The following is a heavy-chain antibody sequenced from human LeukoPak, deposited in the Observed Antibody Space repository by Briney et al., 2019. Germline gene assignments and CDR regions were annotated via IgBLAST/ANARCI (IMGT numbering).Heavy chain of an antibody. D-gene: IGHD2-2*01. CDR3: TREVLIVVEPASNTIDF. J-gene: IGHJ4*02. Sequence: GGSLRLSCAASGFIFSDYSMNWVRQAPGKGLEWVSAISKSGTYIKYADSVKGRFTVSRDNAKNSLFLQMNSLRVEDTALYFCTREVLIVVEPASNTIDFWGQGTRVTVSS. V-gene: IGHV3-21*01. CDR1: GFIFSDYS. CDR2: ISKSGTYI.